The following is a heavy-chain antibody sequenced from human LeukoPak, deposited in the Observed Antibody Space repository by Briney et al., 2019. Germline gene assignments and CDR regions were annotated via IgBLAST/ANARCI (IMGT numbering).Heavy chain of an antibody. CDR1: GGSISSYY. CDR3: ARSCGGDCPFDF. V-gene: IGHV4-59*01. Sequence: PSETLSLTCTVSGGSISSYYWSWIRQPPGKGLECIGYIYYSGSTNYNPSLKSRVAISVDTSKNQFSLKLSSVTAADTAVYYCARSCGGDCPFDFWGQGTLVTVSS. CDR2: IYYSGST. D-gene: IGHD2-21*01. J-gene: IGHJ4*02.